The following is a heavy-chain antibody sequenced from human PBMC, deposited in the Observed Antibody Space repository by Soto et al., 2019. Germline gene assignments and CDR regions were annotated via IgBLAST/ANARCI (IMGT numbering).Heavy chain of an antibody. Sequence: QVQLVESGGGLVNPGGSLRLSCAASGFTFSDYYMSWIRQAPGKGLEWVSYISSSSSYTNYADSVKGRFTISRDNAKNSLYLEMNSLRAEDTAVYYCASGPYSSGWPYGMDVWGQGTTVAVSS. J-gene: IGHJ6*02. CDR1: GFTFSDYY. D-gene: IGHD6-19*01. V-gene: IGHV3-11*05. CDR2: ISSSSSYT. CDR3: ASGPYSSGWPYGMDV.